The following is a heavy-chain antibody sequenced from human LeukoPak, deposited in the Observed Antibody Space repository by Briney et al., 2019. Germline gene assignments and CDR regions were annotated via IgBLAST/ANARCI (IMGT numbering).Heavy chain of an antibody. V-gene: IGHV1-18*01. J-gene: IGHJ5*02. CDR2: ISAYNGNT. CDR3: ARELVPIAAAGTIGWFDP. D-gene: IGHD6-13*01. CDR1: GYTFTSYG. Sequence: ASVKVSCKASGYTFTSYGISWVRQAPGQGLEWMGWISAYNGNTNYAQKLQGRVTMTTDTSTSTACMELRSLRSDDTAVYYCARELVPIAAAGTIGWFDPWGQGTLVTVSS.